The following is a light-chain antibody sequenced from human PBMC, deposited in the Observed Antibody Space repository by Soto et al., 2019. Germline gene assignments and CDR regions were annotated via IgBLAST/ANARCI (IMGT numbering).Light chain of an antibody. CDR1: QNVNSW. CDR2: DAS. CDR3: QRYNSNSRT. V-gene: IGKV1-5*01. Sequence: GDRFTITCLASQNVNSWVAWYQQKPGKAPKFLIYDASNLESGVPSRFSGRGSGTEFTLTISNLQPDDFATYYCQRYNSNSRTFGQGTKV. J-gene: IGKJ1*01.